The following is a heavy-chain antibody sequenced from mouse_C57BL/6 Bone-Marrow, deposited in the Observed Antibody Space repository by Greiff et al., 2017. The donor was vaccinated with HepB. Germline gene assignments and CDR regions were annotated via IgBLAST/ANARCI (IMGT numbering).Heavy chain of an antibody. V-gene: IGHV5-6-3*01. CDR2: INSNDGTT. D-gene: IGHD6-1*01. CDR1: GFTFSLYG. J-gene: IGHJ3*01. CDR3: ERRGLFVY. Sequence: EVKLVESGGGLVQPGGSLKLSCAASGFTFSLYGMSWVRQTPDKRLELVASINSNDGTTYYADTIKGRFTITRDNAKNTLYLQMSSLKSEDTAIYYCERRGLFVYWGQGSLVTVSA.